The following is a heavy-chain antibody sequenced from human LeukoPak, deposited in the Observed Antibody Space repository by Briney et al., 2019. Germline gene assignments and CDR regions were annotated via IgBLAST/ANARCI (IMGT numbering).Heavy chain of an antibody. CDR3: ARPSSSWRGCFDY. CDR2: IYYSGST. Sequence: SETLSLTCTVSGGSISSSSYYWGWIRQPPGKGLEWIGSIYYSGSTYYNPSLKSRVTISVDTPKNQFSLKLSSVTAADTAVYYCARPSSSWRGCFDYWGQGTLVTVSS. D-gene: IGHD6-13*01. J-gene: IGHJ4*02. V-gene: IGHV4-39*01. CDR1: GGSISSSSYY.